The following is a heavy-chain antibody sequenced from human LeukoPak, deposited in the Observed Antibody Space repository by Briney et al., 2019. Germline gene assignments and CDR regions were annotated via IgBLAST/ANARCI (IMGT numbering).Heavy chain of an antibody. CDR3: AKGRRDGYNSGPRGDI. CDR1: GFIFSNYG. V-gene: IGHV3-23*01. J-gene: IGHJ3*02. D-gene: IGHD5-24*01. CDR2: ITGDGGRT. Sequence: GGSLRLSCAASGFIFSNYGMSWVRQAPGKGLEWVSAITGDGGRTFYADSVKGRFTISRDNSKNTLYLQMNSLRAEDTAIYYCAKGRRDGYNSGPRGDIWGQGTMVTVSS.